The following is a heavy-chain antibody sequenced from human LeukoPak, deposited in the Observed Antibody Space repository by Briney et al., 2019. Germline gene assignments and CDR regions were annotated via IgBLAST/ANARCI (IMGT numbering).Heavy chain of an antibody. D-gene: IGHD1-14*01. CDR2: IWYDGSNK. CDR3: ARDSSEFRSLILH. CDR1: GFTFSSYG. V-gene: IGHV3-33*01. J-gene: IGHJ1*01. Sequence: GRSLRLSCAASGFTFSSYGMHWVRQAPGKGLEWVAVIWYDGSNKYYADSVKGRFTISRDNSKNTLYLQMNSLRAEDTAVYYCARDSSEFRSLILHWGQGTLVTVSS.